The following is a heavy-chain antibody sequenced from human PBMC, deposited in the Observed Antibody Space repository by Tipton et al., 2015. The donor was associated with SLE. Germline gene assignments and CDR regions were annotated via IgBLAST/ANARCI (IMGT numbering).Heavy chain of an antibody. CDR2: VFYSGSSDFYRA. D-gene: IGHD3-22*01. V-gene: IGHV4-59*11. Sequence: TLSLTCTVSGVSISDHYWSWIRQPPGKGLECLGYVFYSGSSDFYRAHYSPSLMSRVIISVDSSKNQFSLRLTSVTAADTAVYYCAKYFYDATGYQSVESWGQGALVTVSS. CDR1: GVSISDHY. J-gene: IGHJ5*02. CDR3: AKYFYDATGYQSVES.